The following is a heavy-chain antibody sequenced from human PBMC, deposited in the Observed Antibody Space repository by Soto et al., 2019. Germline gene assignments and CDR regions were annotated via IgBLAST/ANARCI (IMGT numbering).Heavy chain of an antibody. D-gene: IGHD1-1*01. Sequence: QVQLVQSGAEVKKPGASVKVSCKASGYTFTDYYMHWVRQAPGQGLEWMGWINPNSGGTNYAQKFQGWVTMTRDTSISTAYMELSRLRSDDTAVYYCARVRMEGGYYYMDVWGKGTTVTVSS. CDR2: INPNSGGT. V-gene: IGHV1-2*04. J-gene: IGHJ6*03. CDR3: ARVRMEGGYYYMDV. CDR1: GYTFTDYY.